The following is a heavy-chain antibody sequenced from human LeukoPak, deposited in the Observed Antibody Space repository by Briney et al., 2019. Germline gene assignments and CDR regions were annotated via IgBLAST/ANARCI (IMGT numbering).Heavy chain of an antibody. D-gene: IGHD5-18*01. CDR3: AKDGEWIQLWSYFDY. V-gene: IGHV3-30*18. CDR1: GFTVSSNY. J-gene: IGHJ4*02. CDR2: ISYDGSNK. Sequence: GGSLRLSCAASGFTVSSNYMSWVRQAPGKGLEWVAVISYDGSNKYYADSVKGRFTISRDNSKNTLYLQMNSLRAEDTAVYYCAKDGEWIQLWSYFDYWGQGTLVTVSS.